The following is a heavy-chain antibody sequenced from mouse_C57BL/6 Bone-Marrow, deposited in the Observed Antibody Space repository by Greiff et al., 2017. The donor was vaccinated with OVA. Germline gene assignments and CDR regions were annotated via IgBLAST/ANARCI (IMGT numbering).Heavy chain of an antibody. D-gene: IGHD1-1*01. CDR2: IYPGDGDT. J-gene: IGHJ2*01. CDR3: ARCTVVGPFDY. Sequence: QVQLKQSGAELVKPGASVKISCKASGYAFSSYWMNWVKQRPGKGLEWIGQIYPGDGDTNYNGKFKGKATLTADKSSSTAYMQLSSLTSEDSAVYFCARCTVVGPFDYWGQGTTLTVSS. V-gene: IGHV1-80*01. CDR1: GYAFSSYW.